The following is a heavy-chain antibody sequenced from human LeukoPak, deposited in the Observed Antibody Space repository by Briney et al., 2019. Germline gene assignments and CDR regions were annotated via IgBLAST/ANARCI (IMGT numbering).Heavy chain of an antibody. V-gene: IGHV3-23*01. CDR3: ARLSGTSATTSRVLHS. Sequence: GGSLRLSCAASGFTFTTYAMIWVRRAPGKGVEWVSAISGSGDGTYYADFVKGRVTISRDNSENTLYLQLNSLRADDTAVYYCARLSGTSATTSRVLHSWGQGALLTVSS. D-gene: IGHD1-1*01. CDR2: ISGSGDGT. J-gene: IGHJ4*02. CDR1: GFTFTTYA.